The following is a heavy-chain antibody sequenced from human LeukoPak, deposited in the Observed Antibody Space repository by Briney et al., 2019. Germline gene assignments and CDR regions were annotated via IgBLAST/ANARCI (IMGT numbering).Heavy chain of an antibody. CDR1: GGSISSSSYY. D-gene: IGHD2-8*01. J-gene: IGHJ4*02. CDR3: ARGPIVLMVYARGYYFDY. V-gene: IGHV4-39*01. Sequence: PSETLSLTCTVSGGSISSSSYYWGWIRQPPGTGLEWIGSIYYSGSTYYNPSLKSRVTISVDTSKNQFSLKLSSVTAADTAVYYCARGPIVLMVYARGYYFDYWGQGTLVTVSS. CDR2: IYYSGST.